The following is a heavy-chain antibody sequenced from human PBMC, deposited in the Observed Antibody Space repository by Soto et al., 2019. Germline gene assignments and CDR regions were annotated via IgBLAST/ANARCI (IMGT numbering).Heavy chain of an antibody. V-gene: IGHV1-58*01. D-gene: IGHD3-22*01. CDR3: AADLLDSSGYYFLGAFDI. CDR1: GFTFTSSA. Sequence: SVKVSCKASGFTFTSSAVRWVRQARGQRLEWIGWIVVGSGNTNYAQKFQERVTITRDMSTSTAYMELSSLRSEDTAVYYCAADLLDSSGYYFLGAFDIWGQGTMVTVSS. J-gene: IGHJ3*02. CDR2: IVVGSGNT.